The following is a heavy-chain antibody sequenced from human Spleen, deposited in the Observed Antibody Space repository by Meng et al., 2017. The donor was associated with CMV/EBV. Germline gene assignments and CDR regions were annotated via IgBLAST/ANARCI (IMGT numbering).Heavy chain of an antibody. CDR1: GYTFTSYG. CDR2: ISAYNGNT. V-gene: IGHV1-18*01. D-gene: IGHD1-26*01. CDR3: ARGGWEQGGNWFDP. J-gene: IGHJ5*02. Sequence: SGYTFTSYGISWGRQAPGQGLEWMGWISAYNGNTNYAQKLQGRVTMTTDTPTSTAYMELRSLRSDDTAVYYCARGGWEQGGNWFDPWGQGTLVTVSS.